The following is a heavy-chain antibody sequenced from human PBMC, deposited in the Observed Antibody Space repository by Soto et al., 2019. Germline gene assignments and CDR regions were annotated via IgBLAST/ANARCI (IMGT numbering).Heavy chain of an antibody. V-gene: IGHV3-30*01. Sequence: QVQLVESGGGVVQPGRSLRLSCAASGFTFRSYAMDWVRQAPGKGLEWVAVISYDGTNKYYADSVKGRFTISRDNSKNTLSLQMNSLRAEXXAXXXXXXXXXXXWSDYWGQGTLVTVSS. J-gene: IGHJ4*02. CDR1: GFTFRSYA. CDR2: ISYDGTNK. CDR3: XXXXXXXWSDY.